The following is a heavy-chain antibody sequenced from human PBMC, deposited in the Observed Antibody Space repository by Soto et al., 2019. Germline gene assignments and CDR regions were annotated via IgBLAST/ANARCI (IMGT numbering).Heavy chain of an antibody. CDR3: ASDRSSGWDQGYGMDV. Sequence: PSETLSLASTGSGGSISTYYWNWIRQPPGKGLEWIGYIYYSGSTSYNPSLKSRVTISVDTSKNQFSLKLRSVTAADTAVYYCASDRSSGWDQGYGMDVWGQGTTVTVSS. D-gene: IGHD6-19*01. CDR1: GGSISTYY. J-gene: IGHJ6*02. V-gene: IGHV4-59*01. CDR2: IYYSGST.